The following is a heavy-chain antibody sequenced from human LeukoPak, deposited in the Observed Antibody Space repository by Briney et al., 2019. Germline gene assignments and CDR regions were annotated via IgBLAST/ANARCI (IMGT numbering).Heavy chain of an antibody. CDR1: GFTFRSYW. J-gene: IGHJ5*02. V-gene: IGHV3-30*02. Sequence: GGSLRLSCVSSGFTFRSYWMSWVRQAPGKGLEWVAFIQNDGNDKYYADSVKGRFTISRNNSKNTLDLQMNGLRAEDTAVYYCARAVTWIDPWGQGTLVTVSS. CDR3: ARAVTWIDP. CDR2: IQNDGNDK.